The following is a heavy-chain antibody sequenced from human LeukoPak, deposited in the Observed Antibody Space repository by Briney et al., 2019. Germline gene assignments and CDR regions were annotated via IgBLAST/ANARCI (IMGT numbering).Heavy chain of an antibody. J-gene: IGHJ6*03. CDR1: GGSISSSSYY. CDR2: IYYSGST. CDR3: ARGIAAAGSYYYYYMDV. D-gene: IGHD6-13*01. V-gene: IGHV4-39*07. Sequence: PSETLSLTCTVSGGSISSSSYYWGWIRQPPGKGLEWIGSIYYSGSTYYNPSLKSRVTISVDTSKNQFSLKLSSVTAADTAVYYCARGIAAAGSYYYYYMDVWGKGTTVTVSS.